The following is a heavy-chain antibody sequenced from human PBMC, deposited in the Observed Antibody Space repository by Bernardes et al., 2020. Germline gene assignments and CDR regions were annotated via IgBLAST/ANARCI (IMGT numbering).Heavy chain of an antibody. D-gene: IGHD3-22*01. CDR2: IHYSGST. J-gene: IGHJ3*02. V-gene: IGHV4-61*01. CDR1: GGSVSSGSYY. CDR3: AREHDSSVSAFDI. Sequence: SETLSLTCTVSGGSVSSGSYYWSWIRQPPGKGLEWIGYIHYSGSTNYNPSLKSRVTISVDTSKNQFSLKLSSVTAADTAVYYCAREHDSSVSAFDIWGQGTMVTVSS.